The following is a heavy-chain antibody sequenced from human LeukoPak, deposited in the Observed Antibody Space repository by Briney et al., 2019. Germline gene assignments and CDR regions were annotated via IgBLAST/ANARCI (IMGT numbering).Heavy chain of an antibody. CDR2: IHYSGST. Sequence: PSETLSLTCTVSRGSISSYYWSWIRQPPGQGLEGIGYIHYSGSTDYNPSLNSRVNISVDTSKNQFSLKLSSVTAADTAVYSCARVRVRSGSHPWYFDYWGQGTLVTVSS. D-gene: IGHD3-22*01. V-gene: IGHV4-59*01. J-gene: IGHJ4*02. CDR1: RGSISSYY. CDR3: ARVRVRSGSHPWYFDY.